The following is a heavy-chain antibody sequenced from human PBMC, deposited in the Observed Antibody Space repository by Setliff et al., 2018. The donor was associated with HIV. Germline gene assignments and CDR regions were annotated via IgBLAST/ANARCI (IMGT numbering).Heavy chain of an antibody. Sequence: GGSLRLSCAASGFTFSSSAMSWVRQAPGQGLEWVSAMSGSGSYTHYADSVVGRFTISRDNSKNTVYLQMNSLRAGDTAVYYCAKDHGLFEYWGQGALVTVSS. CDR2: MSGSGSYT. CDR1: GFTFSSSA. V-gene: IGHV3-23*01. CDR3: AKDHGLFEY. D-gene: IGHD3-22*01. J-gene: IGHJ4*02.